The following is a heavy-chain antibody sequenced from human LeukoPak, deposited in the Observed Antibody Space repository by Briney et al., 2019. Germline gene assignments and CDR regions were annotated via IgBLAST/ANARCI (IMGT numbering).Heavy chain of an antibody. Sequence: GGSLRLSCAASGFTFSDYYMSWIRQAPGKGLEWVSYISSSGSTIYYADSVKGRFTISRDNAKNSLYLQMNSLRAEDTAVYYCARAYCSSTSCYGGGFSPVFDYWGQGTLVTVSS. CDR1: GFTFSDYY. CDR2: ISSSGSTI. V-gene: IGHV3-11*04. J-gene: IGHJ4*02. CDR3: ARAYCSSTSCYGGGFSPVFDY. D-gene: IGHD2-2*01.